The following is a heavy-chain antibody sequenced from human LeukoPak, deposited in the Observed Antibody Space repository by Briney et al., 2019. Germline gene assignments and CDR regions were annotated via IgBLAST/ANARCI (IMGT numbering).Heavy chain of an antibody. D-gene: IGHD3-16*01. CDR2: IYTSGST. V-gene: IGHV4-4*07. J-gene: IGHJ4*02. Sequence: PSETLSLTCTVSGGSISSYYWSWIRQPAGRGLVWIGRIYTSGSTNYNPSLKSRVTISVDKSKNQFSLKLSSVTAADTAVYYCAREGSDYVWGSYTYWGQGTLVTVSS. CDR3: AREGSDYVWGSYTY. CDR1: GGSISSYY.